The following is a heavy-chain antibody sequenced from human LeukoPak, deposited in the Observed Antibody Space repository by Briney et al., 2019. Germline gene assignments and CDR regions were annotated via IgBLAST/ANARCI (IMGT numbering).Heavy chain of an antibody. Sequence: GGSLRLSCAASGFTFSGYIMNWVRQAPGKGLEWVSFIGTSGNTIYYADSVKGRFTISRDNAKNSLYLQMNSLRAEDTAMYYCARSGWYDDFDYLGQGTLVTVSS. J-gene: IGHJ4*02. CDR3: ARSGWYDDFDY. V-gene: IGHV3-48*01. D-gene: IGHD6-19*01. CDR2: IGTSGNTI. CDR1: GFTFSGYI.